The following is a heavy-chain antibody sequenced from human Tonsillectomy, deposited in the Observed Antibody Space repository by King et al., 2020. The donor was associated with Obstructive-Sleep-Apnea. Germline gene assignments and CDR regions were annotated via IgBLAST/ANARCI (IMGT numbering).Heavy chain of an antibody. V-gene: IGHV3-33*01. J-gene: IGHJ1*01. CDR1: GFTFSSYG. CDR3: ARASGPGIAAAGTPEYFQH. Sequence: QLVQSGGGVVQPGRSLRLSCAASGFTFSSYGMHWVRQAPGKGLEWVAVIWYDGSNKYYADSVKGRFTISRDNSKNTLYLQMNSLRAEDTAVYYCARASGPGIAAAGTPEYFQHWGQGTLVTVSS. CDR2: IWYDGSNK. D-gene: IGHD6-13*01.